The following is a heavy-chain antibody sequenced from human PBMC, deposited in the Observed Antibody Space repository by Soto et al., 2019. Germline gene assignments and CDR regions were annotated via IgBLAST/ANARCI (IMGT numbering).Heavy chain of an antibody. CDR2: ISGSGGST. CDR3: AKAPGYGYSYGFYPFDY. D-gene: IGHD5-18*01. V-gene: IGHV3-23*01. Sequence: PGGSLRLSCAASGFTFSSYAMSWVRQAPGKGLEWVSAISGSGGSTYYADSVKGRFTISRDNSKNTLYLQMNSLRAEDTAVYYCAKAPGYGYSYGFYPFDYWGQGTLVTVSS. CDR1: GFTFSSYA. J-gene: IGHJ4*02.